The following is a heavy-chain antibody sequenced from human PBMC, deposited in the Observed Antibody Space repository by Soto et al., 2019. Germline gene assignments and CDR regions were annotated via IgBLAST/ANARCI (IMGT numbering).Heavy chain of an antibody. Sequence: SQTFSLTCAISGYSVSSNSAAWNWIRQSPSRGLEWLGRTYYRSKWYNDYAVSVKSRITINPDTSKNQFSLQLNSVTPEDTAVYYCARDPKAMVRGVISPRFDYWGQGTLVTVSS. CDR2: TYYRSKWYN. D-gene: IGHD3-10*01. CDR1: GYSVSSNSAA. J-gene: IGHJ4*02. V-gene: IGHV6-1*01. CDR3: ARDPKAMVRGVISPRFDY.